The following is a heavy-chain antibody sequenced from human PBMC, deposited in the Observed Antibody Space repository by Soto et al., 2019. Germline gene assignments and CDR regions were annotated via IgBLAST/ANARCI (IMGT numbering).Heavy chain of an antibody. Sequence: PVGSLRLSCAASGFTISRHWMSWVRQAPGKGLEWVANIKQDGSETYYVDSVKGRFTISRDNAKNSLYLQMNSVRAEDTAVYYCARDYITPRLGEDWFDPWGQGTLVTVSS. V-gene: IGHV3-7*01. CDR3: ARDYITPRLGEDWFDP. D-gene: IGHD6-6*01. CDR1: GFTISRHW. CDR2: IKQDGSET. J-gene: IGHJ5*02.